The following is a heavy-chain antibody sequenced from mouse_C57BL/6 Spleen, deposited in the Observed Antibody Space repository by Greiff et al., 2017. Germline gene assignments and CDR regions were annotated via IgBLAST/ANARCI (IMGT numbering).Heavy chain of an antibody. J-gene: IGHJ3*01. CDR2: INPSNGGT. CDR3: ARERAYSYDGWFAD. Sequence: QVQLQQPGTELVKPGASVKLSCKASGYTFTSYWMPWVKQRPGQGLEWIGNINPSNGGTNYNEKFKSKATLTVDKSSSTAYMQLSSLTSEDSAVYYFARERAYSYDGWFADWGQGTLVTVSA. D-gene: IGHD2-12*01. CDR1: GYTFTSYW. V-gene: IGHV1-53*01.